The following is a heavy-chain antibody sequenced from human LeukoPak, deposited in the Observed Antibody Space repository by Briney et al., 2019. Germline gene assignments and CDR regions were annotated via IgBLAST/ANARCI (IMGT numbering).Heavy chain of an antibody. Sequence: ASVKVSCKASGYTFTGYYMHWVRQAPGQGLEWMGWTNPNSGATTYAQKFQGGVTMTRDTSISTAYMELSGLKSDDTAVYYCARDYDYVWGSYRYTFPDYWGQGSLVTVSS. J-gene: IGHJ4*02. CDR1: GYTFTGYY. V-gene: IGHV1-2*02. D-gene: IGHD3-16*02. CDR2: TNPNSGAT. CDR3: ARDYDYVWGSYRYTFPDY.